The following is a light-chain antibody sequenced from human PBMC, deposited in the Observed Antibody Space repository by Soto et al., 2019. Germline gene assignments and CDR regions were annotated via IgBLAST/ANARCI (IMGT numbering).Light chain of an antibody. V-gene: IGKV3-11*01. CDR2: DTS. J-gene: IGKJ4*01. Sequence: IGWTQSPATLSLSRGKRVTLSCMASQSVINYLAWYQQKPGQAPRLLIYDTSNRATGIPARFSGIGSGTDFTLIITSLEPEHFAVYYCQQGDNWTHTVGGGTKVDI. CDR3: QQGDNWTHT. CDR1: QSVINY.